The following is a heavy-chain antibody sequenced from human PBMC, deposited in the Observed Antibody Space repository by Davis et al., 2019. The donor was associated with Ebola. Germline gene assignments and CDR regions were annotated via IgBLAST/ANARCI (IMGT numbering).Heavy chain of an antibody. Sequence: GESLKISCAASGFTFSNAWMSWVRQAPGKGLEWVGRIKSKTDGGTTDYAAPVKGRFTISRDDSKNTLYLQMNSLKTEDTAVYYCARHRSSRDGFDIWGQGTMVTVSS. J-gene: IGHJ3*02. D-gene: IGHD3-10*01. CDR1: GFTFSNAW. V-gene: IGHV3-15*01. CDR2: IKSKTDGGTT. CDR3: ARHRSSRDGFDI.